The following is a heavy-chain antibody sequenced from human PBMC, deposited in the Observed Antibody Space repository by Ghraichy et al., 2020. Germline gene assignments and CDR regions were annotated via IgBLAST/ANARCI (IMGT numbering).Heavy chain of an antibody. CDR2: IIPIFGTA. CDR3: ASGGDTAMVADPPGWFDP. Sequence: SVKVSCKASGGTFSSYAISWVRQAPGQGLEWMGGIIPIFGTANYAQKFQGRVTITADESTSTAYMELSSLRSEDTAVYYCASGGDTAMVADPPGWFDPWGQGTLVTVSS. D-gene: IGHD5-18*01. J-gene: IGHJ5*02. CDR1: GGTFSSYA. V-gene: IGHV1-69*13.